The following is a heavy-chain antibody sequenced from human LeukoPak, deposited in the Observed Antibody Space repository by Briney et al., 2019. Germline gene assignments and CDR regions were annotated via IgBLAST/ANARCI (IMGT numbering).Heavy chain of an antibody. Sequence: GGSLRLSCAASGFTFSSYAMSWVRQAPGKGLEWVSAISGSGGSTYYADSVKGRFTISRDNSKNTLYLQMNSLRAEDTAVYYCAKDDTYYYDSSGYYRYWGQGTLVTVSS. V-gene: IGHV3-23*01. CDR3: AKDDTYYYDSSGYYRY. CDR1: GFTFSSYA. D-gene: IGHD3-22*01. CDR2: ISGSGGST. J-gene: IGHJ4*02.